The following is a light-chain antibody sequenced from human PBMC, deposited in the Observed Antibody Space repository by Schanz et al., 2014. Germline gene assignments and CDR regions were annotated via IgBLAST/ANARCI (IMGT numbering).Light chain of an antibody. CDR3: QQRARWPLT. CDR1: QSVSSS. V-gene: IGKV3-15*01. Sequence: EIVMTQSPATLSLSPGETATLSCRASQSVSSSFAWYQQKPGQAPRLLIYAASTRATGVPARFSGSGSGTEFTLTISSLQSEDFAVYYCQQRARWPLTFGGGTRVEI. CDR2: AAS. J-gene: IGKJ4*01.